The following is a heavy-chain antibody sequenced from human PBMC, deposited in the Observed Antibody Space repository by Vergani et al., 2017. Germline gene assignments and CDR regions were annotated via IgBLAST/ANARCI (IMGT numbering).Heavy chain of an antibody. D-gene: IGHD6-13*01. Sequence: QVQLVESGGGVVQPGRSLRLSCAASGFTFSNYGMHWVRQAPGKGLEWVAVIWYDGSNKYYADSVKGRFTISRDNSKNTLYLQMNSLRAEDTAVYYCARDDSSSWYYFAYWGQGTLVTVSS. J-gene: IGHJ4*02. V-gene: IGHV3-33*01. CDR1: GFTFSNYG. CDR2: IWYDGSNK. CDR3: ARDDSSSWYYFAY.